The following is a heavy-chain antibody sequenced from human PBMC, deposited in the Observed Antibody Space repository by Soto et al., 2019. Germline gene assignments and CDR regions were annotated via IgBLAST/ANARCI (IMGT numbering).Heavy chain of an antibody. CDR2: IWYDGSNK. D-gene: IGHD3-9*01. V-gene: IGHV3-33*01. J-gene: IGHJ4*02. Sequence: QVQLVESGGGVVQPGRSLRLSCAASGFTFSSYGMHWVRQAPGKGLEWVAVIWYDGSNKYYADSVKGRFTISRDNSKNTLYLQMNSLRAEDTAVYYCAREHEPVLRYFDWLLLVAFDYWGQGTLVTVSS. CDR1: GFTFSSYG. CDR3: AREHEPVLRYFDWLLLVAFDY.